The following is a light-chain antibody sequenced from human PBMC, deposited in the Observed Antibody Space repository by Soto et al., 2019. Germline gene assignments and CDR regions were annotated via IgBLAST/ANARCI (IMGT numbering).Light chain of an antibody. J-gene: IGLJ3*02. CDR1: SSDAGNYNF. V-gene: IGLV2-23*01. CDR3: CSYAGSSTSGV. CDR2: EDS. Sequence: QSALTQPASVSGSPGQSITISCTGTSSDAGNYNFVSWYQQHPGKAPKVIIYEDSTRPSGVSNRISGSKSGDTASLTISGLQAEDDADYFCCSYAGSSTSGVFGGGTNLTVL.